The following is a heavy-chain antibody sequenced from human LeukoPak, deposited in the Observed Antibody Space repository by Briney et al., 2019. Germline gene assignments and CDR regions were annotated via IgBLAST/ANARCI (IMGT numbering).Heavy chain of an antibody. Sequence: GGSLRLSCAASGLTFSTSPMNWVRLAPGNRLEWVSTSGTSGDTYYADSVKSCFTISRDNSKSTLSLQMANLRVEDTAVYYCATKTPGNYPYDYWGQGTLVTVSP. J-gene: IGHJ4*02. V-gene: IGHV3-23*01. CDR3: ATKTPGNYPYDY. CDR1: GLTFSTSP. D-gene: IGHD3-22*01. CDR2: SGTSGDT.